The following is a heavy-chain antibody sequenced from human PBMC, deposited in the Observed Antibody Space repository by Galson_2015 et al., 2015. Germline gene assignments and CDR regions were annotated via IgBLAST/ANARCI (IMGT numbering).Heavy chain of an antibody. J-gene: IGHJ4*02. V-gene: IGHV3-30*18. CDR3: TKDLTGGCPMDY. CDR2: ISYDGSDK. D-gene: IGHD4-23*01. CDR1: GFTFSTYG. Sequence: SLRLSCAASGFTFSTYGMHWVRQAPGKGLEWVAVISYDGSDKYYADSVKGRFTISRDNSKNTLYLQMNRLRVEDSAVYYCTKDLTGGCPMDYWGQGTLVTVSS.